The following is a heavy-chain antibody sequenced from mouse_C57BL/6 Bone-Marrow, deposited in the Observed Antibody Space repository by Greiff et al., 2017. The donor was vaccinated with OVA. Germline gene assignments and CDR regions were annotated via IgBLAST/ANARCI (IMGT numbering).Heavy chain of an antibody. D-gene: IGHD2-4*01. J-gene: IGHJ3*01. CDR1: GYTFTDYY. CDR3: ASHYDYGFAY. CDR2: INPNNGGT. Sequence: VQLQQSGPELVKPGASVKISCKASGYTFTDYYMNWVKQSHGKSLEWIGDINPNNGGTSYNQKFKGKATLTVDKSSSTAYMELRSLTSEDSAVYYCASHYDYGFAYWGQGTLVTVSA. V-gene: IGHV1-26*01.